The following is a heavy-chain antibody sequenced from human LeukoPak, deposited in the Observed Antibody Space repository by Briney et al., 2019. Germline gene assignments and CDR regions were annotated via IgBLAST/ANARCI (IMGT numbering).Heavy chain of an antibody. D-gene: IGHD6-6*01. CDR1: GFTFTNYA. CDR3: AKGSSSSRPYYFDY. Sequence: PGGSLRLSCAASGFTFTNYAMSWVRQAPGKGLEWVSAITGGGGDTYHADSVKGRFTISRDNSKNTLYLQMNSLRVEDTALYYCAKGSSSSRPYYFDYWGQGTLVTVSS. V-gene: IGHV3-23*01. J-gene: IGHJ4*02. CDR2: ITGGGGDT.